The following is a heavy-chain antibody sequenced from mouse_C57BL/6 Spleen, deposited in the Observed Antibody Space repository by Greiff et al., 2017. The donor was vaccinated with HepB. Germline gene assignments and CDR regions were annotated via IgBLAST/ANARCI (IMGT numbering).Heavy chain of an antibody. CDR3: TDSNYDYFDY. CDR1: GFTFSNYW. CDR2: IRLKSDNYAT. V-gene: IGHV6-3*01. Sequence: EVKVEESGGGLVQPGGSMKLSCVASGFTFSNYWMNWVRQSPEKGLEWVAQIRLKSDNYATHYAESVKGRFTISRDDSKSSVYLQMNNLRAEDTGIYYCTDSNYDYFDYWGQGTTLTVSS. J-gene: IGHJ2*01. D-gene: IGHD2-5*01.